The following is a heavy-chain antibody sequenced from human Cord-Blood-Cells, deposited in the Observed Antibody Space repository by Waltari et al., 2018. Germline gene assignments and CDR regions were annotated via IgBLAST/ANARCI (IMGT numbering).Heavy chain of an antibody. Sequence: QVQLQESGPGLMKPSETLSLTCAVSGYSISSGYYWGWIRQPPGKGLEWSRSIYHRGGTYSNPSLKSRVTISVDTANNQFSLRLSSVTAADTAVYYCARGRLHGDSGYDYFDYWGQGTLVTVSS. V-gene: IGHV4-38-2*01. D-gene: IGHD5-12*01. CDR3: ARGRLHGDSGYDYFDY. J-gene: IGHJ4*02. CDR1: GYSISSGYY. CDR2: IYHRGGT.